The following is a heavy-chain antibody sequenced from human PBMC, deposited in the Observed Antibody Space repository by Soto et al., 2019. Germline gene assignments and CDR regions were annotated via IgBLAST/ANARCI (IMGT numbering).Heavy chain of an antibody. CDR1: GFSLSTSGMC. Sequence: FGPTLVNPTQTLTLTGTFAGFSLSTSGMCVSWIRQPPGKALEWLARIDWDDDEYYSTSLKTRLTISKDTSKNQVVLSMTSMDPVDTATYYCARGVDYFDYWGQGTLVTVSS. CDR3: ARGVDYFDY. D-gene: IGHD3-3*01. J-gene: IGHJ4*02. CDR2: IDWDDDE. V-gene: IGHV2-70*11.